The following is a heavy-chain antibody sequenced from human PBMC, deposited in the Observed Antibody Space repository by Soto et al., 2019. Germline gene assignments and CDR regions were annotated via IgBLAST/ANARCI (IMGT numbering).Heavy chain of an antibody. Sequence: PSETLSLTCTVSGGSVSSGSYYWSWIRQPPGKGLEWIGYIYYSGSTNYNPSLKSRVTISVDTSKNQFSLKLSSVTAADTAVYYCARTDRDFYGLDVWGQGTTVTVSS. J-gene: IGHJ6*02. CDR1: GGSVSSGSYY. CDR2: IYYSGST. CDR3: ARTDRDFYGLDV. V-gene: IGHV4-61*01.